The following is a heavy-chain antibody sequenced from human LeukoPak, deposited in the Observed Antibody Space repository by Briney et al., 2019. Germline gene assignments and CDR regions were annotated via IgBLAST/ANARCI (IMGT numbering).Heavy chain of an antibody. CDR1: GYTLTELS. CDR2: FDPEEGET. CDR3: SKDLTGPWYFDY. J-gene: IGHJ4*02. D-gene: IGHD7-27*01. Sequence: ASVKVSCNVSGYTLTELSMHWVRQAPAKGHERKGGFDPEEGETIYAHKFQGRVTMTEDTSTDTAYMDLRIKRPEDTAMYYYSKDLTGPWYFDYWGQGTLVSVSS. V-gene: IGHV1-24*01.